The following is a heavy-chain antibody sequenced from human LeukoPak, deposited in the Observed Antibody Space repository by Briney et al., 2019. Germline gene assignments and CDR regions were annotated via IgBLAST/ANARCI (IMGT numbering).Heavy chain of an antibody. CDR1: GGSFSGYY. CDR2: IYYSGST. J-gene: IGHJ4*02. Sequence: SETLSLTCAVYGGSFSGYYWGWIRQPPGKGLEWIGSIYYSGSTYYNPSLKSRVTISVDTSKNQFSLKLSSVTAADTAVYYCASTGGLWAYHSSGYYYYWGQGTLVTVSS. CDR3: ASTGGLWAYHSSGYYYY. D-gene: IGHD3-22*01. V-gene: IGHV4-39*01.